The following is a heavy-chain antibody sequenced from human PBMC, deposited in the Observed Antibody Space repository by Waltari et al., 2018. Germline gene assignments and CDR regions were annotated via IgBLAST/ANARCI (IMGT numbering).Heavy chain of an antibody. CDR3: ARASNYYDSSGYYHDAFDI. D-gene: IGHD3-22*01. V-gene: IGHV1-2*02. CDR2: INPNSGGT. J-gene: IGHJ3*02. Sequence: QVQLVQSGAEVKKPGASVPVSCQASAYTFPGYSMTSGRQAPGPGLEWMGLINPNSGGTNYAQKFQGRVTMTRDTSISTAYMELSRLRSDDTAVYYCARASNYYDSSGYYHDAFDIWGQGTMVTVSS. CDR1: AYTFPGYS.